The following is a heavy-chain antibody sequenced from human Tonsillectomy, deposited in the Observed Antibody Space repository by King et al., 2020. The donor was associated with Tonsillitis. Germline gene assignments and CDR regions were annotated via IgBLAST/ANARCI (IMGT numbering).Heavy chain of an antibody. V-gene: IGHV3-13*01. D-gene: IGHD1-7*01. Sequence: VQLVESGGGLVQPGGSLRLSCAASCVTFSNYDFHWVRHATGKGLEWSAAICAGYDTYYPDSVKGRFTISRENGKNSLYLQMNSLRPGETAVYYCAREGTGTTYDAFDIWGQGTMVTVSS. CDR2: ICAGYDT. CDR1: CVTFSNYD. J-gene: IGHJ3*02. CDR3: AREGTGTTYDAFDI.